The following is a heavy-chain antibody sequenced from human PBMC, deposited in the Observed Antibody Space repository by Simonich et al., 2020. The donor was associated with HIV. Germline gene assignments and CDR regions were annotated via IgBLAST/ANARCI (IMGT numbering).Heavy chain of an antibody. J-gene: IGHJ6*03. CDR2: INPNGGST. D-gene: IGHD3-22*01. CDR1: GYTFTSYF. Sequence: QVQLVQSGAEVKKHGASVQVSCKASGYTFTSYFMHWVRQAPGQGLEWIGRINPNGGSTSYAQKFQGRVTMTRDTSTSTVHMELSSRRSEDTAVYYCASHYYDSSDYYYYMDVWGKGTTVTVSS. V-gene: IGHV1-46*01. CDR3: ASHYYDSSDYYYYMDV.